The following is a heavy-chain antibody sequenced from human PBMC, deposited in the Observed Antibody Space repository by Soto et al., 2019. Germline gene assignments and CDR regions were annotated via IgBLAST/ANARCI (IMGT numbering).Heavy chain of an antibody. Sequence: TLSLTCAISGDSVSSNSAAWNWIRQSPSRGLEWLGKTYYRSKWYNDYAVSVKSRITINPDTSKNQFSLQLNSVTPEDTAVYYCARESSVAGPSPLYYYYYGMDVWGQGTTVTVSS. CDR1: GDSVSSNSAA. D-gene: IGHD6-19*01. J-gene: IGHJ6*02. CDR3: ARESSVAGPSPLYYYYYGMDV. V-gene: IGHV6-1*01. CDR2: TYYRSKWYN.